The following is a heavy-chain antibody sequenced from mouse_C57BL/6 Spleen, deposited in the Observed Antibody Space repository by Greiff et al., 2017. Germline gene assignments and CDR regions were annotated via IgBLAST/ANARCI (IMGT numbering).Heavy chain of an antibody. Sequence: QVQLQQSGAELARPGASVKLSCKASGYTFTSYGISWVKQRTGQGLEWIGEIYPRSGNTYYNEKFKGKATLTADKSSSTAYMELRSLTSEDSAVDFCARHYYGRSFDDWGQGTTLTVSS. CDR1: GYTFTSYG. CDR2: IYPRSGNT. J-gene: IGHJ2*01. V-gene: IGHV1-81*01. D-gene: IGHD1-1*01. CDR3: ARHYYGRSFDD.